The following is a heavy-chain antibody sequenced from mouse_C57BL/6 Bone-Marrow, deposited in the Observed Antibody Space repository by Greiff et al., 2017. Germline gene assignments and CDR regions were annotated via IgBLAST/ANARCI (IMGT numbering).Heavy chain of an antibody. CDR3: TRLAAVIRTVKDY. Sequence: EVQLQQSGAELVRPGASVKLSCTASGFNIKDDYMHWVKQRPEQGLEWIGWIDPENGDTEYASKFQGKATITADTSSNTAYLQLSSLTSEDTAVYYCTRLAAVIRTVKDYWGQGTMVTVSA. D-gene: IGHD2-4*01. CDR1: GFNIKDDY. J-gene: IGHJ3*01. CDR2: IDPENGDT. V-gene: IGHV14-4*01.